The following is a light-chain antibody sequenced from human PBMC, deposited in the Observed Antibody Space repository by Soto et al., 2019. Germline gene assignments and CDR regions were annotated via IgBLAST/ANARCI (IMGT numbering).Light chain of an antibody. CDR2: AAS. Sequence: DIQMTQSPSSLSASVGDRVTITCRASQSINSNLNWYHQKPGKAPKLLIYAASSLQSGVPSRFSGSGSGTDFTLNISSLQPEDFATFYCQQRYSIPYTFGQGTKLEI. CDR3: QQRYSIPYT. CDR1: QSINSN. J-gene: IGKJ2*01. V-gene: IGKV1-39*01.